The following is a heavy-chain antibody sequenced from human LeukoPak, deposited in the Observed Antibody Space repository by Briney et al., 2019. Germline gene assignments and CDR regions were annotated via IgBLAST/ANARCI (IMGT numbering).Heavy chain of an antibody. D-gene: IGHD3-9*01. CDR2: INPNSGGT. CDR3: ARGRPYYDILTGYHDSYNWFDP. V-gene: IGHV1-2*02. Sequence: ASVKVSCKASGYTFTSYGISWVRQAPGQGLEWMGWINPNSGGTNYAQKFQGRVTMTRDTSISTAYMELSRLRSDDTAVYYCARGRPYYDILTGYHDSYNWFDPWGQGTLVTVSS. CDR1: GYTFTSYG. J-gene: IGHJ5*02.